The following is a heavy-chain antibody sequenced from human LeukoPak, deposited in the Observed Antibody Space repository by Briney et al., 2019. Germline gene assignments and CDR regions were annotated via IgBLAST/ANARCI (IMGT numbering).Heavy chain of an antibody. Sequence: RPSETLSLTCTVSGGFISSYYWSWIQQPPGKGLEWIGFISYSGSTYYNPSLKSRVTMSVDTSKNQFSLNLRSVTAADTAVYYCARDRYSYGFWGQGILVTVSS. CDR1: GGFISSYY. CDR3: ARDRYSYGF. D-gene: IGHD5-18*01. V-gene: IGHV4-59*01. CDR2: ISYSGST. J-gene: IGHJ4*02.